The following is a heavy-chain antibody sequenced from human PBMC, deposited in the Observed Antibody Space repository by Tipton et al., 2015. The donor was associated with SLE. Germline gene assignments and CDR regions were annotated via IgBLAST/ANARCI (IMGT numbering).Heavy chain of an antibody. CDR3: AREGDSSANFYYHGVNV. CDR2: IYYSGSTH. J-gene: IGHJ6*02. CDR1: DDSFNSVGYY. D-gene: IGHD2-21*01. V-gene: IGHV4-31*03. Sequence: TLSLTCTVSDDSFNSVGYYWSWIRQHPGKGLEWIGCIYYSGSTHYYNPSLESRATISIDTSKNEFSLKLSSVTAADTAVYYCAREGDSSANFYYHGVNVWGQGTTVTVSS.